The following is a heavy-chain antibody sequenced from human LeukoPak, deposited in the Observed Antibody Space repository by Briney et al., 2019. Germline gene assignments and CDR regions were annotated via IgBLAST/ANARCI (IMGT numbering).Heavy chain of an antibody. J-gene: IGHJ6*03. CDR3: ARAAIAAARIYYYMDV. Sequence: PGGSLRLSCEASGFTFSSYAMSWVRQAPGKGLEWVSFISTSSSYIHNADSVKGRFTISRDNAENSLYLQMNSLRAEDTAVYYCARAAIAAARIYYYMDVWGKGTTVTVSS. D-gene: IGHD6-13*01. CDR1: GFTFSSYA. CDR2: ISTSSSYI. V-gene: IGHV3-21*01.